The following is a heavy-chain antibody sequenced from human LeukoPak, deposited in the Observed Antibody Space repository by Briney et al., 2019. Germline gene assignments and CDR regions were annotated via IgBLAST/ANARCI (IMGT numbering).Heavy chain of an antibody. CDR1: GFTFTTSW. CDR3: ARDQGPSGIGWFDP. D-gene: IGHD1-26*01. J-gene: IGHJ5*02. V-gene: IGHV3-74*03. Sequence: PGGSLRLSCEASGFTFTTSWMHWVRQAPGKGLVWVLRIKTDGSITTYGDSVKGRFTISRDNARSTLYLQMDSLRAEDTAVYYCARDQGPSGIGWFDPWGQGTLVTVSA. CDR2: IKTDGSIT.